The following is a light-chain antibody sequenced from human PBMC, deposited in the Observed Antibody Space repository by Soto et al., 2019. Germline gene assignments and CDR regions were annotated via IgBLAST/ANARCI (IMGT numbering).Light chain of an antibody. CDR3: SSYTNSDPWV. Sequence: QSVLTQPASVSGSPGQSITISCTGNSSDVGGYNYVSWYQQHPGQVPKLTIYEVTNRPSGVSSRFSASKSGNTASLTISGLQAEDEADYYCSSYTNSDPWVFGGGTKVTVL. CDR1: SSDVGGYNY. J-gene: IGLJ3*02. CDR2: EVT. V-gene: IGLV2-14*01.